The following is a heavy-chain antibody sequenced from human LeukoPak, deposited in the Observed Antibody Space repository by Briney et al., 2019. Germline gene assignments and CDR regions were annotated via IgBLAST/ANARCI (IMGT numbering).Heavy chain of an antibody. J-gene: IGHJ4*02. Sequence: ASVKVSCKASGYTFTSYYMHWVRQAPGQGLEWMGIINPSGGSTSYAQRFQGRVTMTRDTSTSTVYTELSSLRSEDTAVYYCARVLPPGYYASSGPGDYWGQGTLVTASS. CDR2: INPSGGST. CDR3: ARVLPPGYYASSGPGDY. V-gene: IGHV1-46*01. D-gene: IGHD3-22*01. CDR1: GYTFTSYY.